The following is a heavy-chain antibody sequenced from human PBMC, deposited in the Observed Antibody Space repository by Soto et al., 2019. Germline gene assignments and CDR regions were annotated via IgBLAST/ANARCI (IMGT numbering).Heavy chain of an antibody. J-gene: IGHJ4*02. CDR2: INQSGSI. D-gene: IGHD7-27*01. CDR1: GGLISGYY. Sequence: QVQLQQWGAGLLKPSETLSLTCAVYGGLISGYYWSWIRQPPGKGLEWIGEINQSGSINYNPSLKSRVTISVDTSKNQFSLKLSSVTAADTAVYYCARGWGRIFDYWGQGRLVTVSS. CDR3: ARGWGRIFDY. V-gene: IGHV4-34*01.